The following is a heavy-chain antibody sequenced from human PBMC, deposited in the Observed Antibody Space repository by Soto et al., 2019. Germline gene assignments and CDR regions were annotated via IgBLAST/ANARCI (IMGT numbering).Heavy chain of an antibody. CDR1: GDSFSSYA. CDR2: IIPIFETA. D-gene: IGHD6-13*01. J-gene: IGHJ4*02. Sequence: QVQLVQSGAELKKPGSSVRVSCKISGDSFSSYAISWVRQAPGEGLEWVGGIIPIFETANYAQKFQGSVTITAVESTTTASMEVTRLRPEDTAIFYCAASDSSSWQHDYWGQGTLITVSS. CDR3: AASDSSSWQHDY. V-gene: IGHV1-69*01.